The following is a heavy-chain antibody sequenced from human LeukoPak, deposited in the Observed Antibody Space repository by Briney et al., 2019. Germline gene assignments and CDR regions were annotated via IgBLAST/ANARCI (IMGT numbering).Heavy chain of an antibody. CDR1: GCSISSGSYY. D-gene: IGHD5-18*01. V-gene: IGHV4-61*02. Sequence: SETLSLTCTVSGCSISSGSYYWSWIRQPAGKGLEWIGRIYTSGSTNYNPSLKSLVTISVDTSKNQFSLKLSSVTAADTAVYYCASVDTAMAYFDYWGQGTLVTVSS. CDR2: IYTSGST. J-gene: IGHJ4*02. CDR3: ASVDTAMAYFDY.